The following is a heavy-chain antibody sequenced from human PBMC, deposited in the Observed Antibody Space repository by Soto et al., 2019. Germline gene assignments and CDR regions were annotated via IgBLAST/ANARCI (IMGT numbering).Heavy chain of an antibody. D-gene: IGHD6-19*01. V-gene: IGHV1-2*04. J-gene: IGHJ6*02. CDR3: ARALGIAVAGMTSPKKQYYYYGMDV. CDR1: GYTFTGYY. Sequence: ASVKVSCKASGYTFTGYYMHWVRQAPGQGLEWMGWINPNSGGTNYAQKFQGWVTMTRDTSISTAYMELSRLRSDDTAVYYCARALGIAVAGMTSPKKQYYYYGMDVWGQGTTVTVSS. CDR2: INPNSGGT.